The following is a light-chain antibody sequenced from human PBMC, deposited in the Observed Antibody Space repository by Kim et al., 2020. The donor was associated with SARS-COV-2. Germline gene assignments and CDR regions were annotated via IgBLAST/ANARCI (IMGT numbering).Light chain of an antibody. CDR1: HNIISY. CDR3: QQSFAIPYS. J-gene: IGKJ2*03. Sequence: DIQMTQSPSSLSASIGDRVSISCRASHNIISYLNWYQQQSGKAPKLLIFAASSLQSGVPSRFSGSGSGTDFTLTINSLQPGDIAIYYCQQSFAIPYSFGQGTKLEIK. V-gene: IGKV1-39*01. CDR2: AAS.